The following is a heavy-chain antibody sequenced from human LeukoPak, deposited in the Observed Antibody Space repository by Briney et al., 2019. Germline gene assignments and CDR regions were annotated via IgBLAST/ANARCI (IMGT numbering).Heavy chain of an antibody. CDR3: ARVYYDSSGYYVGDY. V-gene: IGHV4-59*01. CDR1: GGSISSYY. D-gene: IGHD3-22*01. CDR2: IYYSGST. J-gene: IGHJ4*02. Sequence: SETLSLTCTVSGGSISSYYWSWIRQPPGKGLEWIGYIYYSGSTNYNPSLKSRVTISVDTSKNQFSLKLSSVTAADTAVYYCARVYYDSSGYYVGDYWGQGTLVTVSS.